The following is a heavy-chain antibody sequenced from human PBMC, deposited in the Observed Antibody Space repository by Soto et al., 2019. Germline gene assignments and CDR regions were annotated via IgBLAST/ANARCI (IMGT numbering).Heavy chain of an antibody. J-gene: IGHJ6*02. CDR3: ATVYGSGSYFVDYYGMDV. CDR1: GYTFTSYG. CDR2: ISADNGHT. D-gene: IGHD3-10*01. V-gene: IGHV1-18*01. Sequence: ASVKVSCKASGYTFTSYGISWVRQAPGEGLEWMGWISADNGHTNYAQKFQGRVTMTKDTSTRTAYMDLRSLRSDDTAVYYCATVYGSGSYFVDYYGMDVWGQGTTVTVSS.